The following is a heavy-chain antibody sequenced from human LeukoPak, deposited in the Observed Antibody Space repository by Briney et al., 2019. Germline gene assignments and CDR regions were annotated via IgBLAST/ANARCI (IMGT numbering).Heavy chain of an antibody. J-gene: IGHJ4*02. CDR2: INPSGGST. CDR3: AKLAAAGTAHYYFDY. D-gene: IGHD6-13*01. Sequence: ASVRVSCKASGYTFTSYHMHWVRQAPGQGLEIMGIINPSGGSTTYAQKFQGRVTMTRDTSTSTVYMELSSLRSEDTAVYYCAKLAAAGTAHYYFDYWGQGTLVTVSS. V-gene: IGHV1-46*01. CDR1: GYTFTSYH.